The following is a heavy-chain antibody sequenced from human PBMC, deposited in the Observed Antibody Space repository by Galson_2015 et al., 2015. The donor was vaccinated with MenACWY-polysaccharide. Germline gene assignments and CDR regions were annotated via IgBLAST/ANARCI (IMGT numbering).Heavy chain of an antibody. Sequence: SEPLSLTCTVSGGSISSYYWSWIRQPPGKGLEWIGYIYYSGSTNYNPSLKSRVTISVDTSKNQFSLKLSSVTAADTAVYYCARVATVTTYSPYYYYGMDVWGQGTTVTVSS. V-gene: IGHV4-59*01. CDR1: GGSISSYY. CDR3: ARVATVTTYSPYYYYGMDV. CDR2: IYYSGST. D-gene: IGHD4-17*01. J-gene: IGHJ6*02.